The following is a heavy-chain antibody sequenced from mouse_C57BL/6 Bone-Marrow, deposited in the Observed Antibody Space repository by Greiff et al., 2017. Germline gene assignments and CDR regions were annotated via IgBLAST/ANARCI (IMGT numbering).Heavy chain of an antibody. CDR3: ARKVTYYAMDY. D-gene: IGHD2-13*01. CDR2: IYPSDSET. J-gene: IGHJ4*01. Sequence: QVQLQQPGAELVRPGSSVKLSCKASGYTFTSYWMDWVKQRPGQGLEWIGNIYPSDSETHYNQQFKDKATLTVDKSSSTAYMQLSSLTSEDSAVYYCARKVTYYAMDYWGQGTSVTVSS. V-gene: IGHV1-61*01. CDR1: GYTFTSYW.